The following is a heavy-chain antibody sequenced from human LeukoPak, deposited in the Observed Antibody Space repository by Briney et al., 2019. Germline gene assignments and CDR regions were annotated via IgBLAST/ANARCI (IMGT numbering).Heavy chain of an antibody. V-gene: IGHV4-59*08. CDR1: GGSITSYD. CDR2: IYYSGST. D-gene: IGHD6-13*01. CDR3: ARRGSSWCYFDY. J-gene: IGHJ4*02. Sequence: SETLSLPCSVSGGSITSYDWSWIRQPPGKGLEWIGYIYYSGSTNYNPSLKSRVTISVDTSKNQFSLRLSSVTAADTAVYYCARRGSSWCYFDYWGQGTLVTVSS.